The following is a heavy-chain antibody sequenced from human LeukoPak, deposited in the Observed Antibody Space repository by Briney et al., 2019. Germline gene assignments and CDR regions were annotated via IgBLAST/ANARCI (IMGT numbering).Heavy chain of an antibody. Sequence: PGGSLRLSCAASGFTFSNAWMSWVRQAPGKGLEWVGRIKSKTDGETTDYAAPVKGRFTISRDDSKNTLYLQMNSLKTEDTAVYYCTTDFGYCSGGSCYPALAFDIWGQGTMVTVSS. CDR3: TTDFGYCSGGSCYPALAFDI. V-gene: IGHV3-15*01. CDR1: GFTFSNAW. D-gene: IGHD2-15*01. J-gene: IGHJ3*02. CDR2: IKSKTDGETT.